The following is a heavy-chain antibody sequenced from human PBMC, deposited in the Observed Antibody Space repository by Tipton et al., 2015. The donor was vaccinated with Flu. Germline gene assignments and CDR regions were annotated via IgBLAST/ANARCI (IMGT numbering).Heavy chain of an antibody. D-gene: IGHD3-22*01. V-gene: IGHV1-69*01. J-gene: IGHJ5*02. CDR3: ARTYYDSSVWGNWFDP. Sequence: QLVQSGAEVKKPGSSVKVSSKASGGTFSSYAISWLRQAPGQGLEWMGGIIPIFGTANYAQKFQGRVTITADESTSTAYMELSSLRSEDTAVYYCARTYYDSSVWGNWFDPWGQGTLVTVSS. CDR1: GGTFSSYA. CDR2: IIPIFGTA.